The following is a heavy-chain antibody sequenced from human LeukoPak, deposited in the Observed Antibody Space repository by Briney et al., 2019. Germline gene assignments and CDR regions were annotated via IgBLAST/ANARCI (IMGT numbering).Heavy chain of an antibody. CDR1: GGSINSYY. Sequence: SETLSLTCTVSGGSINSYYWSWIRQPPGKGLEWIGYIYYSGSTNYNPSLKSRVTISVDTSKNQFSLKLSSVTAADTAVYYCARAAWDYYMDVWGKGTTVTVSS. J-gene: IGHJ6*03. CDR3: ARAAWDYYMDV. D-gene: IGHD3-16*01. V-gene: IGHV4-59*01. CDR2: IYYSGST.